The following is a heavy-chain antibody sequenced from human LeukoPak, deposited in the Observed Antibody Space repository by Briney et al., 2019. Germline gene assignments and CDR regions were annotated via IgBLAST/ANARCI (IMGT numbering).Heavy chain of an antibody. CDR2: ISSSGSTI. CDR1: GFTFSSYE. V-gene: IGHV3-48*03. Sequence: PGGSLRLSCAASGFTFSSYEMNWVRQAPGKGLEWVSYISSSGSTIYYADSVKGRFTISRDNAKNSLYLQMNSLRAEDTAVYYCARSHYYYGSGSPDYWGQGTLVTVSS. D-gene: IGHD3-10*01. CDR3: ARSHYYYGSGSPDY. J-gene: IGHJ4*02.